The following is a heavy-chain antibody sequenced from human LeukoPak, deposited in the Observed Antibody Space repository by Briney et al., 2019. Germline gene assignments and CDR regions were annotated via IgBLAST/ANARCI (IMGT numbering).Heavy chain of an antibody. D-gene: IGHD1-26*01. CDR3: ARDGIVGVTVFDY. CDR2: IKQDGSEQ. V-gene: IGHV3-7*01. Sequence: GGSLRLSFAAPGFTFSGYWMSWVRQTPGKGLEWVANIKQDGSEQYYVESAKGRFTISRYNAKTSGYLKMNSLRAEDTAVYYCARDGIVGVTVFDYWGQGTLVTVSS. J-gene: IGHJ4*02. CDR1: GFTFSGYW.